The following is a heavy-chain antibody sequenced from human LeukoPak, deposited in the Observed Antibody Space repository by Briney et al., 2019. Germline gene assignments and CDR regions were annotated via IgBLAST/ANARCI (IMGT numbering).Heavy chain of an antibody. CDR1: GGSFSSYY. V-gene: IGHV4-59*01. CDR3: AGAGYCCSEFSV. Sequence: PSETLSLTCTLSGGSFSSYYWSWIRQPPGKGLEWIGYIYYSGSTNYNPSLKSRVTISVDTSKNQFSLKLSSVTATDTAVYYCAGAGYCCSEFSVWGKGSTVNVSS. D-gene: IGHD2-15*01. J-gene: IGHJ6*04. CDR2: IYYSGST.